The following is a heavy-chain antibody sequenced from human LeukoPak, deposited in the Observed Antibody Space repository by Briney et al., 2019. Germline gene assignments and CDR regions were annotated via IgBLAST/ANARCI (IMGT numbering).Heavy chain of an antibody. Sequence: SVKVSCKASGGTFSSYAISWVRQAPGQGLEWMGGIIPIFGTANYAQKFQGRVTITTDESTSTAYMELSSLRSEDTAVYYCAVLYTIFGVVTQYYFDYWGQGALVTVSS. J-gene: IGHJ4*02. CDR2: IIPIFGTA. CDR3: AVLYTIFGVVTQYYFDY. V-gene: IGHV1-69*05. D-gene: IGHD3-3*01. CDR1: GGTFSSYA.